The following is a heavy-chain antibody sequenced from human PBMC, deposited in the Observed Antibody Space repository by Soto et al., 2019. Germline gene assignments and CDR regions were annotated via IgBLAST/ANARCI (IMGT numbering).Heavy chain of an antibody. V-gene: IGHV3-23*01. CDR3: AKESYDLWRSYPYKWFDP. CDR1: GFTFSSYA. J-gene: IGHJ5*02. CDR2: IGSSGGST. Sequence: GGSLRLSCAASGFTFSSYAMTWVRQAPGEGLEWVSSIGSSGGSTYYADSVKGRFTIARDNSKNTLYLQMNSLRPEDTAVYFCAKESYDLWRSYPYKWFDPWGQGTLVTVSS. D-gene: IGHD3-3*01.